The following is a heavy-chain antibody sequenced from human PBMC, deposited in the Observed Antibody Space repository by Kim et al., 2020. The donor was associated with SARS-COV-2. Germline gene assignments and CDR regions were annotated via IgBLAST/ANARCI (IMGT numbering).Heavy chain of an antibody. V-gene: IGHV1-18*01. CDR2: ISAYNGNT. CDR3: ARGLAFSGSYFSYLNWFDP. Sequence: ASVKVSCKASGYTFTSYGISWVRQAPGQGLEWMGWISAYNGNTNYAQKLQGRVTMTTDTSTSTAYMELRSLRSDDTAVYYCARGLAFSGSYFSYLNWFDPWGQGTLVTVSS. J-gene: IGHJ5*02. CDR1: GYTFTSYG. D-gene: IGHD3-10*01.